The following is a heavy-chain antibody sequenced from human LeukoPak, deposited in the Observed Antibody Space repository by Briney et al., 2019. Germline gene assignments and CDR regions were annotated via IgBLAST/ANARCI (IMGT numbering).Heavy chain of an antibody. D-gene: IGHD3-3*01. CDR1: GFTFSSYS. V-gene: IGHV3-21*01. CDR3: ARGGVELRFLEWLPYYYYGMDV. J-gene: IGHJ6*02. Sequence: GGSLRLSCAASGFTFSSYSMNWVRQAPGKGLEWVSSISSSSSYIYYADSVKGRFTISRDNDKNSLYLQMNSLRAEDTAVYYCARGGVELRFLEWLPYYYYGMDVWGQGTTVTVSS. CDR2: ISSSSSYI.